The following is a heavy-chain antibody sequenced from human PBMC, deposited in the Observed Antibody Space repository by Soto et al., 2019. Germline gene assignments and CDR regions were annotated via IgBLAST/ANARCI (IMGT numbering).Heavy chain of an antibody. D-gene: IGHD2-15*01. V-gene: IGHV3-21*01. J-gene: IGHJ6*02. CDR3: ARDRGYDAHDYYYNAMDV. CDR1: GFTFRTYT. CDR2: IRGFSPYT. Sequence: GSLRLSCVASGFTFRTYTMNWVRQAPGKGLEWVSGIRGFSPYTFYAESVKGRFTISRDNAKNSLYLQMNSLGVEDTAVYYCARDRGYDAHDYYYNAMDVWGQGTTVTVSS.